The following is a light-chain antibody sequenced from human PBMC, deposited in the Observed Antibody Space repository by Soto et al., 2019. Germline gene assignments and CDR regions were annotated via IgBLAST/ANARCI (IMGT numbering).Light chain of an antibody. CDR3: QQRSNWPPT. V-gene: IGKV3-11*01. Sequence: IVWTQSPATLSLSPGERATLSCRASQSVSSYLAWYQQKPGQAPRLLIYDASNRATGIPARFSGSGSGTDFTLTISSLEPEDFAVYYCQQRSNWPPTFGQGTRWIS. CDR2: DAS. J-gene: IGKJ1*01. CDR1: QSVSSY.